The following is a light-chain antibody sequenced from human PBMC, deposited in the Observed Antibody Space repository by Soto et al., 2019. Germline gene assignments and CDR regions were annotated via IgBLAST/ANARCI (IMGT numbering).Light chain of an antibody. V-gene: IGKV1-9*01. CDR3: QQLNSYPPMYT. Sequence: IQLTQSPSSLSASVGDRVTITCRASQGISSYLAWYQQKPGKAPKLLIYAASTLQSGVPSRFSGSGSGTDFTLTISRLQPEDFATYYCQQLNSYPPMYTFGQGTKLEIK. J-gene: IGKJ2*01. CDR1: QGISSY. CDR2: AAS.